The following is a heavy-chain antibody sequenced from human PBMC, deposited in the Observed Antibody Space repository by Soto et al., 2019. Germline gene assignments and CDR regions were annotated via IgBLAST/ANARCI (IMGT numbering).Heavy chain of an antibody. CDR3: XXXXXVXXPDAFDM. CDR2: ILSDGSKQ. Sequence: QVQLVESGGGVVQPGRSLRLSCAASRFTFSYYAMHWIRQAPGKGLEWMAVILSDGSKQYYAESVKGRFTISRDNSKSXXXXXXXXXXXXXXXXXXXXXXXXVXXPDAFDMWGQGTMVTVSS. CDR1: RFTFSYYA. J-gene: IGHJ3*02. V-gene: IGHV3-30-3*01.